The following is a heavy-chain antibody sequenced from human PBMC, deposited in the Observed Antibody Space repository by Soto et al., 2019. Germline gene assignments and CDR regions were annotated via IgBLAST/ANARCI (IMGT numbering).Heavy chain of an antibody. D-gene: IGHD3-9*01. CDR2: IIPIFGTA. Sequence: GLEWVGGIIPIFGTATYAQKFQGRVTITADESTSKAYMELSSLRSEDMAVYYCVEAFYVILNVSGSSKINYPAYWGQGTLVTVSS. J-gene: IGHJ4*02. CDR3: VEAFYVILNVSGSSKINYPAY. V-gene: IGHV1-69*01.